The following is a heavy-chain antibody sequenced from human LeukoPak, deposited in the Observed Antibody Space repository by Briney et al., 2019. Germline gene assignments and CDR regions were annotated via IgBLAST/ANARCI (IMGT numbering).Heavy chain of an antibody. Sequence: SETLSLTCNVSGVSISSSSYYWGWIRQPPGKGLEWIGSIYSSGSTYYNPSLKSRVTISVDTSKNQFSLKLSSVTAADTAVYYCARENDILTGYYPSAWFDYWGQGTLVTVSS. J-gene: IGHJ4*02. CDR2: IYSSGST. CDR3: ARENDILTGYYPSAWFDY. V-gene: IGHV4-39*07. D-gene: IGHD3-9*01. CDR1: GVSISSSSYY.